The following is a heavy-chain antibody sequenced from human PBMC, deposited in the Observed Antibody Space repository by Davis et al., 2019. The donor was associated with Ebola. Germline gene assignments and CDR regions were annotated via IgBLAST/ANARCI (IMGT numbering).Heavy chain of an antibody. Sequence: GESLKISCSASGFTFSAFPMHWVRQPPGKGLEYVSVISSDGGNTYYADSVKGRFTISRDNSKKMLYLQMSRVRPENTAVYYCAKAKGVHAQQLNFDYWGQGVLVTVSS. V-gene: IGHV3-64D*06. D-gene: IGHD6-13*01. CDR1: GFTFSAFP. J-gene: IGHJ4*02. CDR3: AKAKGVHAQQLNFDY. CDR2: ISSDGGNT.